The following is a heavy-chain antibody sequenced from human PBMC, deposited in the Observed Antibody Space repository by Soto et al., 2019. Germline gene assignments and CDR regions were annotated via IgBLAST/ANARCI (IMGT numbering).Heavy chain of an antibody. CDR2: IYYSGST. Sequence: QVQLQESGPGLVKPSQTLSLTCTVSGGSISSGGPYWSWIRQLPGRGLEWIGYIYYSGSTYFNPSLKSRLTISVATSMNQFFLNLSSVTAADTAVYYCARDRSDGSGSIDYWGQGTLVTVSS. D-gene: IGHD3-10*01. CDR3: ARDRSDGSGSIDY. J-gene: IGHJ4*02. CDR1: GGSISSGGPY. V-gene: IGHV4-31*03.